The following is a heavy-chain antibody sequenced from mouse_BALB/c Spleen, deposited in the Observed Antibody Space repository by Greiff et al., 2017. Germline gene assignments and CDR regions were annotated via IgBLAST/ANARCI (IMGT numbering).Heavy chain of an antibody. D-gene: IGHD1-2*01. CDR3: TRHGYGYFDY. Sequence: QVQLQQSGAELVKPGASVKLSCKASGYTFTSYYMYWVKQRPGQGLEWIGEINPSNGGTNFNEKFKSKATLTVDKSSSTAYMQLSSLTSEDSAVYYCTRHGYGYFDYWGQGTTLTVSS. CDR1: GYTFTSYY. V-gene: IGHV1S81*02. CDR2: INPSNGGT. J-gene: IGHJ2*01.